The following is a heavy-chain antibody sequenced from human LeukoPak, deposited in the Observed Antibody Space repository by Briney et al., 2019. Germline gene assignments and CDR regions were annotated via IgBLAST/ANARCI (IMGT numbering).Heavy chain of an antibody. J-gene: IGHJ3*02. V-gene: IGHV4-4*09. CDR3: ARRTTDAFDI. CDR1: GGSISSYY. D-gene: IGHD1-14*01. CDR2: IYTSGST. Sequence: KPSETLSLTCTVSGGSISSYYWSWIRQPPGKGLEWIGYIYTSGSTNYNPSLKSRVTIPVDTSKNQFSLKLSSVTAADTAVYYCARRTTDAFDIWGQGTMVTVSS.